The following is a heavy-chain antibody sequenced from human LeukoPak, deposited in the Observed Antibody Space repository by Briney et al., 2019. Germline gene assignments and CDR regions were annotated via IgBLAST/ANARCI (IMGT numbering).Heavy chain of an antibody. J-gene: IGHJ4*02. Sequence: ASVKVSCKASGGTFSSYAISWVRQAPGQGLEWMGGIIPIFGTANYARKLQGRVTITADESTSTAYMELSSLRSEDTAVYYCAREISLGLHCSSTSCYGGGFDYWGQGTLVTVSS. CDR3: AREISLGLHCSSTSCYGGGFDY. D-gene: IGHD2-2*01. CDR1: GGTFSSYA. CDR2: IIPIFGTA. V-gene: IGHV1-69*13.